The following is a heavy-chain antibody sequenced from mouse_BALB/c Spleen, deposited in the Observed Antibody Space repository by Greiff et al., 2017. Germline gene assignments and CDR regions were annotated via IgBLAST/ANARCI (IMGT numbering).Heavy chain of an antibody. D-gene: IGHD1-3*01. CDR2: IWAGGST. Sequence: VQLVESGPGLVAPSQSLSITCTVSGFSLTSYGVHWVRQPPGKGLEWLGVIWAGGSTNYNSALMSRLSISKDNSKSQVFLKMNSLQTDDTAMYYCARGEWGHWYFDVWGAGTTVTVSA. V-gene: IGHV2-9*02. J-gene: IGHJ1*01. CDR1: GFSLTSYG. CDR3: ARGEWGHWYFDV.